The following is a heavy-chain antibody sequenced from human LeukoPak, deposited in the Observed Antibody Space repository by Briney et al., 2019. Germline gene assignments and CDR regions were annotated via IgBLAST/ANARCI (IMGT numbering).Heavy chain of an antibody. V-gene: IGHV3-23*01. D-gene: IGHD1-26*01. J-gene: IGHJ4*02. CDR3: TKRVKYGGTWDHFAD. CDR2: VNADGGNT. Sequence: GGALRLSCAASGFTFDNYRMSWVRQAPGKGLEWVSTVNADGGNTYYADSVKGRFTISRDNSKSTLILQMNSLRVEDTALYYCTKRVKYGGTWDHFADWGQGTLVTVSS. CDR1: GFTFDNYR.